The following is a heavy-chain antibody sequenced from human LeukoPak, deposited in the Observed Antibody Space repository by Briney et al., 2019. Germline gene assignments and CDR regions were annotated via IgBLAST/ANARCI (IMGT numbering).Heavy chain of an antibody. D-gene: IGHD6-19*01. J-gene: IGHJ4*02. CDR1: GGSISSGGYY. Sequence: SETLSLTCTVSGGSISSGGYYWSWIRQDPGKGLEWIGYIYYSGTTYYNPSLKSRVTISVDTSKNQFSLKVNSVTAADTAVYYCAKDSSGYGDFDHWGQGALVTVSS. V-gene: IGHV4-31*03. CDR3: AKDSSGYGDFDH. CDR2: IYYSGTT.